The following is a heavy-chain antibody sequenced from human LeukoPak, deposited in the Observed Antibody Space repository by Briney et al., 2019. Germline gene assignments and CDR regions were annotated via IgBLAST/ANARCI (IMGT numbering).Heavy chain of an antibody. CDR3: AKCAESYGNDAFDL. CDR1: EFTFSSFA. V-gene: IGHV3-23*01. D-gene: IGHD3-16*01. Sequence: GGSLRLSCAASEFTFSSFAMSWVRQAPGKWLEWVSYIRGGGAGTLYADSVKGRFTVSRDNSKSTLYLQMNSLRVEDTAVYYCAKCAESYGNDAFDLWGPGTTVTVSS. J-gene: IGHJ3*01. CDR2: IRGGGAGT.